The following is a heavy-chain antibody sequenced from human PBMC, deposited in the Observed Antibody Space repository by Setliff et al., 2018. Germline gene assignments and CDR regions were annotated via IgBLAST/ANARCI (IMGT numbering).Heavy chain of an antibody. D-gene: IGHD5-18*01. V-gene: IGHV4-59*01. CDR3: ARDRTAYNYGMDV. CDR1: GGSIMNYF. Sequence: SETLSLTCTVSGGSIMNYFWSWVRQPPGKGLEWIGYVYYTGNTNYNPSLKSRLTISVDPSKNQVSLKLKSATTADTAVYYCARDRTAYNYGMDVWGQGTTVTVSS. J-gene: IGHJ6*02. CDR2: VYYTGNT.